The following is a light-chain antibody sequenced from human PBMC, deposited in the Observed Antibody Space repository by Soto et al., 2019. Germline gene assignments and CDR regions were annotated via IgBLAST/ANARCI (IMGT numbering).Light chain of an antibody. V-gene: IGKV3-20*01. CDR2: GAS. CDR3: QQYGSSLLFT. Sequence: EIVLTQSPGTLSLSPGERATLSCRASQSVSSSYLAWYQQKPGQAPRLLIYGASSRATGIPDRFSGSGSGTDFTLTISRLEPEDCAVYYCQQYGSSLLFTFGPGTKVDS. J-gene: IGKJ3*01. CDR1: QSVSSSY.